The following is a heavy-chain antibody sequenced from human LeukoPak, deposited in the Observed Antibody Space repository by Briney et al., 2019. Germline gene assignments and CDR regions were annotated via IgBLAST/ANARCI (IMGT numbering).Heavy chain of an antibody. J-gene: IGHJ4*02. CDR3: ARVRTMITFGGVIVMGPFDY. CDR1: GGSISSGGYS. CDR2: IYHSGST. D-gene: IGHD3-16*02. Sequence: PSQTLSLTCAVSGGSISSGGYSWSWIRQPPGKGLEWIGNIYHSGSTYYNPSLKSRVTISVDRSKNQFSLKLSSVTAADTAVYYCARVRTMITFGGVIVMGPFDYWGQGTLVTVSS. V-gene: IGHV4-30-2*01.